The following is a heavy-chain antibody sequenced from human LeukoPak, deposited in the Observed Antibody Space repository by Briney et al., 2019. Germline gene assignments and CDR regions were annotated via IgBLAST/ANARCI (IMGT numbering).Heavy chain of an antibody. Sequence: PSETLSLTCTVTGGSISSGDYYWSWIRQHPGKGLEWIARIYNSASTYYNPSLKSRVTTSVDTSKNQFSLKLSSVTAADTAVYYCATESRYPYFQNWGQGTLVTVSS. CDR2: IYNSAST. V-gene: IGHV4-31*03. D-gene: IGHD1-1*01. J-gene: IGHJ1*01. CDR3: ATESRYPYFQN. CDR1: GGSISSGDYY.